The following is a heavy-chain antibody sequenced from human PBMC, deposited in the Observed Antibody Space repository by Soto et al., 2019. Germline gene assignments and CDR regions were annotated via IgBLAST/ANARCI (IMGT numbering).Heavy chain of an antibody. CDR3: ARFGGGWFDP. V-gene: IGHV4-59*01. J-gene: IGHJ5*02. D-gene: IGHD3-3*01. CDR2: IYYSGST. Sequence: PSETLSLTCTVSGGSISSDYWSWIRQPPGKGLEWIGYIYYSGSTNYNPSLKSRVTISGDTSKNQFSLNLTSVTAADTAVYFCARFGGGWFDPWGQGTRVTVAS. CDR1: GGSISSDY.